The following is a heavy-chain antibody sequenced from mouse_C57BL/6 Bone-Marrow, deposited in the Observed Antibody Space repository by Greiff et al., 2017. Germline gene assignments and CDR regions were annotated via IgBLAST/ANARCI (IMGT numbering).Heavy chain of an antibody. J-gene: IGHJ1*03. Sequence: EVKLVESGAELVRPGASVKLSCTASGFNIKDYYMHWVKQRPEQGLEWIGRIDPEDGDTEYAPKFQGKATMTADKSSNTAYLQLSSLTSEDTAVYYCTRYGHNWYFDVWGTGTTVTVSS. V-gene: IGHV14-1*01. CDR3: TRYGHNWYFDV. D-gene: IGHD1-1*01. CDR1: GFNIKDYY. CDR2: IDPEDGDT.